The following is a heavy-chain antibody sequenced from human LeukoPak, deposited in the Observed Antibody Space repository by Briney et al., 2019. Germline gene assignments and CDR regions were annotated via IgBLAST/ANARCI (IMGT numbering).Heavy chain of an antibody. CDR1: GVTFSSYS. V-gene: IGHV3-21*01. CDR2: ISSSSSYI. J-gene: IGHJ4*02. Sequence: SGGSLTLSCAASGVTFSSYSMNWVRQPPGKGLEWVSSISSSSSYIYYADSVKSRFTISRDNAQNYLYLQMHSLRAEDTAVYYCARDLGYCDSWGEGTLVTVSS. CDR3: ARDLGYCDS. D-gene: IGHD2-21*01.